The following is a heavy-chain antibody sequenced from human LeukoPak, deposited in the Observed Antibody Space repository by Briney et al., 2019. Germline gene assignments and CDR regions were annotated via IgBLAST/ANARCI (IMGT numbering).Heavy chain of an antibody. CDR1: GYSFTSYW. V-gene: IGHV5-51*01. Sequence: GESLKISCKGSGYSFTSYWIGWVRQMPGKGLEWMGIISFGDSDSRYSPSFQGQVTISVDKSINTAYLQWSSLKASDTAMYYCATARPHRGFDIWGQGTMVTVSS. CDR3: ATARPHRGFDI. CDR2: ISFGDSDS. J-gene: IGHJ3*02.